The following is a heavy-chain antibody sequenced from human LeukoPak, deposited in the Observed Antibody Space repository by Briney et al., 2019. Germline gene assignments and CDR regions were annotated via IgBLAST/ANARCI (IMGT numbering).Heavy chain of an antibody. CDR1: GFTFSSYW. D-gene: IGHD3-9*01. CDR2: IKQDGSEK. J-gene: IGHJ6*04. V-gene: IGHV3-7*03. CDR3: ARAAHYDILTGYYYYYYGMDV. Sequence: GGSLRLSCAASGFTFSSYWMSWVRQAPGKGLEWVANIKQDGSEKYYVDSAKGRFTISRDNAKNSLYLQMNSLRAEDTAVYYCARAAHYDILTGYYYYYYGMDVWGKGTTVTVSS.